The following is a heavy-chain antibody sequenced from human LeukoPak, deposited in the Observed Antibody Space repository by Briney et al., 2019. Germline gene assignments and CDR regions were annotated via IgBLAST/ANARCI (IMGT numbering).Heavy chain of an antibody. D-gene: IGHD2-2*01. Sequence: GGSLRLSCAVSGFTFSAYAMSWVRQAPGKGLEWVSAMSGIGGMTYYADSVKGRFSISRDNSKNTLHLQMNSLRAEDTAVYYCARGNSGHCTGATCYALDYWGQGTLVTVSS. CDR2: MSGIGGMT. CDR1: GFTFSAYA. J-gene: IGHJ4*02. CDR3: ARGNSGHCTGATCYALDY. V-gene: IGHV3-23*01.